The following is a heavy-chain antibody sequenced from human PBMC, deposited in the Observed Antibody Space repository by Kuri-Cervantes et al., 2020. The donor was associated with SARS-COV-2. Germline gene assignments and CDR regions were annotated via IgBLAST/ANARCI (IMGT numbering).Heavy chain of an antibody. J-gene: IGHJ3*02. V-gene: IGHV4-34*01. CDR1: GGSFSGYY. CDR2: INHSGST. Sequence: ESLKISCAVYGGSFSGYYWSWIRQPPGKGLEWIGEINHSGSTNYNPSLKSRVTISVDTSKNQFSLKLSSVTAADTAVYYCARERKPLDAFDIWGQGTMVTVSS. CDR3: ARERKPLDAFDI.